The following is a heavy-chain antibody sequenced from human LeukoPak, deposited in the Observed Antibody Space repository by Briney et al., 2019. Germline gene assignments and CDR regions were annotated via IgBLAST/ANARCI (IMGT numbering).Heavy chain of an antibody. CDR3: ARVPRIEGGDY. D-gene: IGHD1-14*01. Sequence: SETLSLTCAVYGGSFSGYYWSWIRQPPGKGLEWIGEINHSGSTNYNPPLKSRVTISVDTSKNQFSLKLSSVTAADTAVYYCARVPRIEGGDYWGQGTLVTVSS. J-gene: IGHJ4*02. V-gene: IGHV4-34*01. CDR2: INHSGST. CDR1: GGSFSGYY.